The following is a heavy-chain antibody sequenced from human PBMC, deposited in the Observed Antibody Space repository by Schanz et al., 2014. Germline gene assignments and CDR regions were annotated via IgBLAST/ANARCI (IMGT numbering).Heavy chain of an antibody. J-gene: IGHJ4*02. Sequence: QVQLVESGGGVVQPGRSLRLSCAASGFTFSSYGMHWVRQAPGKGLEWVAAMSYDGSIKYYGDSVKGRFTMSRDNSKNTLYLHMNTLRSEDTAVYYCAKDSTHIDIVLVPTAIDYWGQGTLVTVSS. CDR2: MSYDGSIK. CDR3: AKDSTHIDIVLVPTAIDY. D-gene: IGHD2-2*01. V-gene: IGHV3-30*18. CDR1: GFTFSSYG.